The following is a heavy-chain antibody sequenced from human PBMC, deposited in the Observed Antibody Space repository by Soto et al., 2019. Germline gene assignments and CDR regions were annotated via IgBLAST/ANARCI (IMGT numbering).Heavy chain of an antibody. V-gene: IGHV3-74*01. CDR2: INSDGSST. D-gene: IGHD2-15*01. CDR3: ATGLFSWHYGMDV. CDR1: GFTFSSYW. J-gene: IGHJ6*02. Sequence: GGSLRLSCAASGFTFSSYWMHWVRQAPGKGLVWVSRINSDGSSTSYADSVKGRFTISRDNAKNTLYLQMNSLRAEDTAVYYCATGLFSWHYGMDVSGQGTTVTVSS.